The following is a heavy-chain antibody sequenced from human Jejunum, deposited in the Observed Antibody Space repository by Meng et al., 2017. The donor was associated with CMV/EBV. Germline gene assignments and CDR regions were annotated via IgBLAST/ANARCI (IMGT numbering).Heavy chain of an antibody. CDR3: VKEGPRDLDFEK. Sequence: RLSCAASGFSLGNIAMHWVRRAPGKGLEWVAVDGTNKYYGDSVKGRSIVSRDTSKNTLSLQLNSVRSDDTAVYYCVKEGPRDLDFEKWGPGTLVTVSS. D-gene: IGHD3-9*01. CDR1: GFSLGNIA. V-gene: IGHV3-30*18. J-gene: IGHJ4*02. CDR2: DGTNK.